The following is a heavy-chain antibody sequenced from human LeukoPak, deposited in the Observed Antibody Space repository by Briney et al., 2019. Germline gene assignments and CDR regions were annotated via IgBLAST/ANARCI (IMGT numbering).Heavy chain of an antibody. CDR3: ARGAHYMDV. Sequence: PGRSLRLSCATSGFTFSNYAIHWVRQAPGKGLEWVADISFDGDNEYYADSVRGRFMIARDNSKNSLYLQMNSLRAEDTAVYYCARGAHYMDVWGKGTTVTVSS. V-gene: IGHV3-30-3*01. CDR1: GFTFSNYA. CDR2: ISFDGDNE. J-gene: IGHJ6*03.